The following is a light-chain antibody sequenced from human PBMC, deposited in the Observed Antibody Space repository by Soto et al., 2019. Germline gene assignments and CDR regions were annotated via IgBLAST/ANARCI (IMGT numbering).Light chain of an antibody. J-gene: IGLJ3*02. V-gene: IGLV4-69*01. CDR1: SGHSTYA. CDR3: QTWVTGIRV. CDR2: LNADGSY. Sequence: QPVPTQSPSASASLGASVKLTCTLSSGHSTYAIAWHQQRPEKGPRYLMKLNADGSYTKGDGIPDRFSGSSSGTERYLTISSLQSEDEADYYCQTWVTGIRVFGGGTKLTVL.